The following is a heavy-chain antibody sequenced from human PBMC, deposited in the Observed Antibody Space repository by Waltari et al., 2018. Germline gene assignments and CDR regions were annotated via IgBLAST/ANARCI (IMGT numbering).Heavy chain of an antibody. V-gene: IGHV4-34*01. Sequence: QVQLQQWGAGLLKPSETLSLTCAVYGGSFSSYYWHWIRKPPGKGREWIGEINHSGSTNYNPAIKRVVTRSVDTSKNQFSLKLSVVTAADTAVYYCARAWISLMLGATSAFDIWGQGTMVTVS. J-gene: IGHJ3*02. CDR1: GGSFSSYY. D-gene: IGHD1-26*01. CDR2: INHSGST. CDR3: ARAWISLMLGATSAFDI.